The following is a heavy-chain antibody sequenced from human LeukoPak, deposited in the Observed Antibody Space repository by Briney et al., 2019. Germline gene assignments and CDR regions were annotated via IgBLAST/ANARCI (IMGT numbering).Heavy chain of an antibody. J-gene: IGHJ5*02. Sequence: PGGSLRLSCAASGFTFSSYAMSWVRQAPGKGLEWVSAISGSGGSTYYADSVKGRFTISRDNSKNTLYLQMNSLRAEDTAVYYCAKDATLGVAVAGTLPVGRFDPWGQGTLVTVSS. CDR2: ISGSGGST. CDR3: AKDATLGVAVAGTLPVGRFDP. CDR1: GFTFSSYA. D-gene: IGHD6-19*01. V-gene: IGHV3-23*01.